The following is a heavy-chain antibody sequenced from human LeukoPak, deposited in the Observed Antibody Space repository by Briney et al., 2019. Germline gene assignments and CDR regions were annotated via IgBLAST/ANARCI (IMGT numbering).Heavy chain of an antibody. V-gene: IGHV4-59*08. CDR1: GGSISSYY. CDR2: IYYSGST. CDR3: ARHGDYGNYFYYGLDV. J-gene: IGHJ6*02. Sequence: PSETLSLTCTVSGGSISSYYWSWLRQPPGKGLEWIGYIYYSGSTNYNPSLRSRVTISVDTSKEQFSLKLSSVTAADTAVYYCARHGDYGNYFYYGLDVWGQGTTVTVSS. D-gene: IGHD4-17*01.